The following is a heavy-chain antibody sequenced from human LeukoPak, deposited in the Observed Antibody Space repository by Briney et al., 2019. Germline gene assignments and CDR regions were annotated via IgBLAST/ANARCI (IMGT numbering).Heavy chain of an antibody. V-gene: IGHV3-30-3*01. CDR3: ARERSGSYPFDY. D-gene: IGHD1-26*01. J-gene: IGHJ4*02. Sequence: GGSLRLSCAASGFTFSSYAMHWVRQAPGEGLEWVAVILYDGSNKYYADSVKGRFTISRDNSKNTLYLQMNSLRAEDTAVYYCARERSGSYPFDYWGQGTLVTVSS. CDR2: ILYDGSNK. CDR1: GFTFSSYA.